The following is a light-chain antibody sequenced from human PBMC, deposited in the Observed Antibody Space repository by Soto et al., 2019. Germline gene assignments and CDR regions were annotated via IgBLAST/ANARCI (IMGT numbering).Light chain of an antibody. CDR2: GAS. V-gene: IGKV3-15*01. Sequence: EVVMTQSPATVSVSPLERAPLXGRASQSVYSNVAWYQRKPGQAPRLLIYGASTRATGIPARFSGSGSGIEFTLTISSLRSEDVAVYYCQQYNNWPTFGQGTKVDIK. CDR1: QSVYSN. CDR3: QQYNNWPT. J-gene: IGKJ1*01.